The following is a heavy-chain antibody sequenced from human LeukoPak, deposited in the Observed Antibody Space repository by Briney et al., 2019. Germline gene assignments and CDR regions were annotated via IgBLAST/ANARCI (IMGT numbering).Heavy chain of an antibody. CDR2: IYYSGST. J-gene: IGHJ5*02. Sequence: PSETLSLTCAVSGGSISSGGYSWSWIRQPPGKGLEWIGYIYYSGSTYYNPSLKSRVTISVDTSKNQFSLKLSSVTAADTAVYYCASNQGSGGWFDPWGQGTLVTVSS. CDR1: GGSISSGGYS. D-gene: IGHD6-25*01. CDR3: ASNQGSGGWFDP. V-gene: IGHV4-30-4*07.